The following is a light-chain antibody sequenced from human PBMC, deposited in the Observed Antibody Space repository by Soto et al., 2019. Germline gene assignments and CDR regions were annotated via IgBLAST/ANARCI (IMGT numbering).Light chain of an antibody. CDR2: EAS. CDR1: HSISFY. J-gene: IGKJ2*01. CDR3: QQSYSTPYT. V-gene: IGKV1-39*01. Sequence: DIQMTQSTSSLSASVGDRVTITCRASHSISFYLNWYQQKPGKAPNLLMYEASSLQTGVPSRFNGSGSGTDFTLTITSLQPEDSARYFCQQSYSTPYTFGQGTKLEIK.